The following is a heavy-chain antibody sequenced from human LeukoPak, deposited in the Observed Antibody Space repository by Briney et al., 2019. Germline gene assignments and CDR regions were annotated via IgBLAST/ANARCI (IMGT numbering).Heavy chain of an antibody. D-gene: IGHD3-3*01. CDR3: AKNGQSGFSFDP. CDR2: GSDIGGT. Sequence: SETLSLTCAVYGGSLNGHYWSWIRQSPGKGLEWIGEGSDIGGTKFNPSLKSRVSISADTSKNQFSLELTSMTAADTAVYYCAKNGQSGFSFDPWGQGTLVTVSS. CDR1: GGSLNGHY. J-gene: IGHJ5*02. V-gene: IGHV4-34*01.